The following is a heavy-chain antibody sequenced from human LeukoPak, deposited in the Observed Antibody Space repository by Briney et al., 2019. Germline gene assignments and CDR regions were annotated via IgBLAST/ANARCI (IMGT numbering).Heavy chain of an antibody. CDR2: IYYSGST. V-gene: IGHV4-30-4*01. CDR3: ARALYYYDSSGYYNYFDY. CDR1: GGSISSGDYY. J-gene: IGHJ4*02. Sequence: NPSETLSLTCTVSGGSISSGDYYWSWIRQPPGKGLEWIGYIYYSGSTYYNPSLKSRVTISVDTSKNQFSLKLSSVTAADTAVYYCARALYYYDSSGYYNYFDYWGRGTLVTVSS. D-gene: IGHD3-22*01.